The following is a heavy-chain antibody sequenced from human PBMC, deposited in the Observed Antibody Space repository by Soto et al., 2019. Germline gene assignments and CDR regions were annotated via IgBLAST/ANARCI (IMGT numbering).Heavy chain of an antibody. D-gene: IGHD4-17*01. CDR1: GGSFSGYY. Sequence: SETLSLTCAVDGGSFSGYYWSWIRQPPGKGLEWIGEINHSGSTNYNPSLKSRVTISVDTSKNQFSLKLSSVTAADTAVYYCARDDGQHGDSYYFDYWGQGTLVTVSS. CDR2: INHSGST. CDR3: ARDDGQHGDSYYFDY. J-gene: IGHJ4*02. V-gene: IGHV4-34*01.